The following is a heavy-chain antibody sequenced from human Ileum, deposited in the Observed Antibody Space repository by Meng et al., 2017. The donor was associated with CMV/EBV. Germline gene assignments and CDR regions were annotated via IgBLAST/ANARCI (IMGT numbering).Heavy chain of an antibody. CDR3: ARNYGSGNWNFFHY. Sequence: QAHPQDPGPGLVKTSEPLTLTCYVAGGSISNYYWSWIRQPAGKGLEWIAHIYTSGTTNYNPSLKSRVTMSVDTSRNQFSLKLTSVTAADTAVYYCARNYGSGNWNFFHYWGQGTLVTVSS. V-gene: IGHV4-4*07. CDR2: IYTSGTT. J-gene: IGHJ4*02. CDR1: GGSISNYY. D-gene: IGHD3-10*01.